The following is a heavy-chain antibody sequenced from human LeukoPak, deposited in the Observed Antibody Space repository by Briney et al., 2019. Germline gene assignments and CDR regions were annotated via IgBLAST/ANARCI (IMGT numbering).Heavy chain of an antibody. V-gene: IGHV4-30-4*01. CDR3: ARGIVGATTGFDY. CDR1: GGSISSGDYY. Sequence: SETLSLTCTVSGGSISSGDYYWSWIRQPPGKGLEWIGYIYYSGSTYYNPSLKSRVTISVDTSKNQFSLKLSSVTAADTAVYYCARGIVGATTGFDYWGQGTLVTVSS. D-gene: IGHD1-26*01. CDR2: IYYSGST. J-gene: IGHJ4*02.